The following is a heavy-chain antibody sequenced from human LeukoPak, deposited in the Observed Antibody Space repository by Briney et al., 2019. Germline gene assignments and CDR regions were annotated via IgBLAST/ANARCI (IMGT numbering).Heavy chain of an antibody. CDR2: IKENGSGE. Sequence: GGSLRLSCAASGFTFNSLWMSWVRQAPGKGLECVANIKENGSGESYADSVKGRFTISRDNAKNSLYLQMNSLRAEDTAVYYCARDSRGQNFYFYMDVWGKGTTVTVSS. CDR1: GFTFNSLW. V-gene: IGHV3-7*01. J-gene: IGHJ6*03. CDR3: ARDSRGQNFYFYMDV.